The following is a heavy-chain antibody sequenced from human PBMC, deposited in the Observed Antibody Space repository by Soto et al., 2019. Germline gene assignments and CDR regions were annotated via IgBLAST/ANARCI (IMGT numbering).Heavy chain of an antibody. J-gene: IGHJ6*02. Sequence: PGESLKISCKGSGYSFTSSWIGWVRQMPGKGLEWMGIIYPGDSDTRYSPSFQGQVTISADKSISTAYLHWSSLKASDTAMYYCERHVGDASWHAWYGLDVWGQGTTVTVSS. CDR3: ERHVGDASWHAWYGLDV. D-gene: IGHD2-2*01. V-gene: IGHV5-51*01. CDR1: GYSFTSSW. CDR2: IYPGDSDT.